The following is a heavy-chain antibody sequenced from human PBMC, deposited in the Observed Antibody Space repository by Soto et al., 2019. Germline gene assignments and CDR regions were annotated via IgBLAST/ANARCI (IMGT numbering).Heavy chain of an antibody. CDR2: ISGSGGST. CDR1: GLKFRRYA. D-gene: IGHD2-15*01. V-gene: IGHV3-23*01. Sequence: GGPMRLSCTASGLKFRRYAMSWVSQAQDKGLEWVPAISGSGGSTYYADSVKGRFTISRDNSKNTLYLQMNSLRAEDTAVYYCAKDIVVVVAATVFDYWGQGTLVTVSS. J-gene: IGHJ4*02. CDR3: AKDIVVVVAATVFDY.